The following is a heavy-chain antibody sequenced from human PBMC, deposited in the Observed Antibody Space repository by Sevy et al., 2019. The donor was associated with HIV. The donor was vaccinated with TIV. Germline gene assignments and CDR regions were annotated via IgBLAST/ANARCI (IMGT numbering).Heavy chain of an antibody. J-gene: IGHJ6*02. CDR1: GLTLSSYA. V-gene: IGHV3-23*01. CDR3: AKAPPGHCTSGSCPRAYYYYDMDV. CDR2: ISGRGGST. D-gene: IGHD2-15*01. Sequence: GGSLRLSCADSGLTLSSYAMNWVRQAPGKGLEWVSAISGRGGSTYYADSVEGRFTISRDNSKNTLYLQMNSLRAEDSAVYYCAKAPPGHCTSGSCPRAYYYYDMDVWGQGTTVTVSS.